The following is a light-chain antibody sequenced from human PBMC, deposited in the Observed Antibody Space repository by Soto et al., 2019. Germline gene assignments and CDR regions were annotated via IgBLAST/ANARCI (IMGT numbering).Light chain of an antibody. CDR1: QSVSNSF. V-gene: IGKV3-20*01. CDR3: QQYGSSPYT. CDR2: GAS. J-gene: IGKJ2*01. Sequence: EIVLTQSPGTLSLSPGERATLSCRASQSVSNSFLAWYQQKPGQAPRVLIYGASSRATGIPDRFSGSGSGTDCTLTSSRLEPEEFAVYYCQQYGSSPYTFGQGTKLEIK.